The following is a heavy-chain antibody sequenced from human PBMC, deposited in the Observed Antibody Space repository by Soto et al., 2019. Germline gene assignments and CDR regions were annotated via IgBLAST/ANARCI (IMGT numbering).Heavy chain of an antibody. V-gene: IGHV3-23*01. CDR1: GFTFSSYA. D-gene: IGHD2-15*01. Sequence: GGSLRLSCAASGFTFSSYAMSWVRQAPGKGLEWVSAISGSGGSTYYADSVKGRFTSSRDNSKNTLYLQMNSLSAEDTAVYYCAKDSTLVVVVAAYDAFDIWGQGTMVTVSS. CDR3: AKDSTLVVVVAAYDAFDI. J-gene: IGHJ3*02. CDR2: ISGSGGST.